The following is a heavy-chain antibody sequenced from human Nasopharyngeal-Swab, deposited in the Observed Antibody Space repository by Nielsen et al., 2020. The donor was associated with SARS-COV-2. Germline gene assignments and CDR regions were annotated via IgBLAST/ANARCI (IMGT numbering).Heavy chain of an antibody. V-gene: IGHV1-69*13. D-gene: IGHD3-16*01. J-gene: IGHJ6*02. CDR1: GYTFTSYD. CDR2: IIPIFGTA. Sequence: SVKVSCKASGYTFTSYDINWVRQATGQGLEWMGGIIPIFGTANYAQKFQGRVTITADESTSTAYMELSSLRSEDTAVYYCARLGGYYYYGMDVWGQGTTVTVSS. CDR3: ARLGGYYYYGMDV.